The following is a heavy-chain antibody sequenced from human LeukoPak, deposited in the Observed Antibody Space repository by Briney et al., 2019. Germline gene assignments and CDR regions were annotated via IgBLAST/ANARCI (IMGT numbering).Heavy chain of an antibody. D-gene: IGHD5-18*01. CDR3: AREPGIQHPQFDY. V-gene: IGHV3-64*01. CDR1: GFTFSSYA. J-gene: IGHJ4*02. Sequence: HPGGSLRLSCAASGFTFSSYAMHWVRQAPGKGLEYVSAISSNGGSTYYATTVKGTFTISRDNSKNTLYLQMGRLRAEDMAAYYCAREPGIQHPQFDYWGQGTLVTVSS. CDR2: ISSNGGST.